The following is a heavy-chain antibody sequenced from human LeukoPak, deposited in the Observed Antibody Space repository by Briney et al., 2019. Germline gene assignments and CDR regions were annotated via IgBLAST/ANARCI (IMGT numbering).Heavy chain of an antibody. Sequence: GGSLRLSCAASGFTFSSYAMHWVRQAPGKGLEWVAVISYDGSNKYYADSVKGRFTISRDNSKNTLYLQMNSLRAEDTAVYYCAKIGYSSGLGDYWGQGTLVTVSS. CDR1: GFTFSSYA. CDR3: AKIGYSSGLGDY. CDR2: ISYDGSNK. D-gene: IGHD6-19*01. V-gene: IGHV3-30-3*02. J-gene: IGHJ4*02.